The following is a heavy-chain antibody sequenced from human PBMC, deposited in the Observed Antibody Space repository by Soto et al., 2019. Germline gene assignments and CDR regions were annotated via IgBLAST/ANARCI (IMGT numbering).Heavy chain of an antibody. CDR2: IIPIFGTA. Sequence: SVKVSCKASVGTFSSYAISWVRQAPGQGLEWMGGIIPIFGTANYAQKFQGRVTITADESTSTAYMELSSLRSEDTAVYYCARTPGGYYYYGMDVWGQGTTVTVPS. V-gene: IGHV1-69*13. J-gene: IGHJ6*02. CDR3: ARTPGGYYYYGMDV. D-gene: IGHD2-15*01. CDR1: VGTFSSYA.